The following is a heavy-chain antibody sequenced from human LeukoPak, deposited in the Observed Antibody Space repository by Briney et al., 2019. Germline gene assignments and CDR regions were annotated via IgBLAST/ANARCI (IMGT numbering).Heavy chain of an antibody. J-gene: IGHJ4*02. Sequence: PSETLSLTCGVSGGSISNTNWWTWVRQPPGKGLEWIGEVNLQGSTNYNPSLKSRVAISVDKSKNQFSLKLSSVTAADTAVYYCAGPDYYDSSGLDYWGQGTLVTVSS. V-gene: IGHV4-4*02. CDR3: AGPDYYDSSGLDY. CDR2: VNLQGST. D-gene: IGHD3-22*01. CDR1: GGSISNTNW.